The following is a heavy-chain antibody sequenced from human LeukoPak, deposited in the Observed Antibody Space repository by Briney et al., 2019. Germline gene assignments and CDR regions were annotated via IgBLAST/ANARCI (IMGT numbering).Heavy chain of an antibody. CDR3: AGAKGSNFDY. Sequence: SETLSLTCSVSGASISSYHWIWIRQPAGKGLEWIGRIYTSGSINYNPSLKSRVTMSTDTSKNQLSLKLSSVTAADTAVYYCAGAKGSNFDYWGQGTLVTVSS. CDR2: IYTSGSI. V-gene: IGHV4-4*07. CDR1: GASISSYH. J-gene: IGHJ4*02.